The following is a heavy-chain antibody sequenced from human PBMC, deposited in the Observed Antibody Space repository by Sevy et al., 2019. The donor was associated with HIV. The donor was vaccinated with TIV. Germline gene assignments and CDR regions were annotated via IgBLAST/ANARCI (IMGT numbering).Heavy chain of an antibody. CDR2: VSSDESNK. D-gene: IGHD3-16*02. V-gene: IGHV3-33*07. J-gene: IGHJ6*02. CDR1: GFTFINYG. CDR3: ARDAQRLPLGELSRTPSARGGMDV. Sequence: GGSLRLSCAASGFTFINYGMYWVRQAPGKGLEWVAFVSSDESNKYYVESVKGRFTISRDNSKNTLYLQMNSLRPEDRAVYYCARDAQRLPLGELSRTPSARGGMDVWGQGTAVTVSS.